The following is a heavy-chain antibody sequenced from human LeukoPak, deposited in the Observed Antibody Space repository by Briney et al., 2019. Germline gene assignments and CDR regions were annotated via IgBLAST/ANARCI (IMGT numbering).Heavy chain of an antibody. CDR3: ARVQCSGGSCYSGY. Sequence: ASVKVSCKASGYTFTGYYMHWVRQAPGQGVEWMGWINPNSGGTNYAQKFQGRVTMTRDTPISTAYMELSRLRSDDTAMYYCARVQCSGGSCYSGYWGQGTLVTVSS. CDR1: GYTFTGYY. D-gene: IGHD2-15*01. V-gene: IGHV1-2*02. CDR2: INPNSGGT. J-gene: IGHJ4*02.